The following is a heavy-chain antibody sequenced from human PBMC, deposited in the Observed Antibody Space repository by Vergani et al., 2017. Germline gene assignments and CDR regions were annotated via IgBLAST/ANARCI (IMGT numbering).Heavy chain of an antibody. CDR1: GGSISSYY. Sequence: QVQLQESGPGLVKPSETLSLTCTVSGGSISSYYWSWIRQPAGKGLEWIGRIYTSGSTNYNPSLKSRVTMSVDTSKNQFSLKLSSVTAADTAVYYCARGGYPERFQIWYFDLWGRGTLVTVSS. V-gene: IGHV4-4*07. CDR3: ARGGYPERFQIWYFDL. CDR2: IYTSGST. D-gene: IGHD5-18*01. J-gene: IGHJ2*01.